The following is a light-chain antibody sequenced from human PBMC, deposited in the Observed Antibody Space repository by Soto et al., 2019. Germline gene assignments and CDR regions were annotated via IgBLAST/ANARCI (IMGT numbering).Light chain of an antibody. J-gene: IGKJ1*01. CDR3: QQRYSPPDT. CDR2: AAS. V-gene: IGKV1-39*01. CDR1: QGISSY. Sequence: QMTQATSSLSASVGDRVTITCRASQGISSYLNWYQQKPGKAPKLLIYAASSLQSGVPSRFSGSGSGTDFTLTISSLQPEDFATYYCQQRYSPPDTFAQRTKV.